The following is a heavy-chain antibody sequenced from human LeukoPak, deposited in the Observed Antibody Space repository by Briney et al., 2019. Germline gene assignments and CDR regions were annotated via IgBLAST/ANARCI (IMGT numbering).Heavy chain of an antibody. V-gene: IGHV3-7*01. Sequence: GGSMRLSCAASGFTFSSYWMSWVRQAPGKGLEWVANINGDESEKYYVDSVKARFTISRDNAKNSLYLQMNSLRVDDTAIYYCSRGEGDDYWGQGTLVTVSS. J-gene: IGHJ4*02. CDR1: GFTFSSYW. CDR3: SRGEGDDY. D-gene: IGHD3-10*01. CDR2: INGDESEK.